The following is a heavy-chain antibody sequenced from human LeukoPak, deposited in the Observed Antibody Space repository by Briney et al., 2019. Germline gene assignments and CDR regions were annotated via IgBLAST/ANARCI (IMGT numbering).Heavy chain of an antibody. CDR1: GFSLSTSGVG. V-gene: IGHV2-5*02. CDR3: AHTPGIAVAGTENWFDP. J-gene: IGHJ5*02. Sequence: SGPTLVNPTQTLTLTCTFSGFSLSTSGVGVGWIRQPPGKALEWLALIYWDDDKRYSPSLKSRLTITKDTSKNQVVPTMTNMDPVDTATYYCAHTPGIAVAGTENWFDPWGQGTLVTVSS. D-gene: IGHD6-19*01. CDR2: IYWDDDK.